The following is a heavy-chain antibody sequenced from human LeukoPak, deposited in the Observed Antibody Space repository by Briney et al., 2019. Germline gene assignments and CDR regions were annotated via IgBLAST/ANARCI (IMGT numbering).Heavy chain of an antibody. CDR1: GYTFTSYD. Sequence: GASVKVSCKASGYTFTSYDINWVRQATGQGLEWMGWMNPNSGNTGYAQKFQGRVTMTRNTSISTAYMELSSLRSEDTAVYYCARGRGGVVPATFDPWGQGILVTVSS. V-gene: IGHV1-8*01. D-gene: IGHD2-2*01. CDR2: MNPNSGNT. CDR3: ARGRGGVVPATFDP. J-gene: IGHJ5*02.